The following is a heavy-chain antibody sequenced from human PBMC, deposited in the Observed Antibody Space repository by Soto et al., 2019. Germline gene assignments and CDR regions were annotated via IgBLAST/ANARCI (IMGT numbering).Heavy chain of an antibody. CDR1: GYSFTSYA. V-gene: IGHV1-3*01. Sequence: ASVKVSFKASGYSFTSYAMHWVRQAPGQRLEWMGWINAGNGNTKYSQKFQGRVTITRDTSASTAYMELSSLRSEDTAMYYCARSIVVVTALDYWGQGTLVTVSS. D-gene: IGHD2-21*02. J-gene: IGHJ4*02. CDR3: ARSIVVVTALDY. CDR2: INAGNGNT.